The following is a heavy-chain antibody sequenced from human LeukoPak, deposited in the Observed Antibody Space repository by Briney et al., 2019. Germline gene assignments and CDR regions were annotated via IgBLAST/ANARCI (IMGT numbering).Heavy chain of an antibody. CDR2: ISGSGGST. Sequence: GGSLRLSCAASGFTFSSYAMSWVRQAPGKGLEWVSAISGSGGSTYYADSVKGRFTISRDNSKNTLYLQMNSLRAEDTAVYYCAKALQLTYYYYMDVWGKGTTVTVSS. J-gene: IGHJ6*03. CDR3: AKALQLTYYYYMDV. CDR1: GFTFSSYA. D-gene: IGHD6-13*01. V-gene: IGHV3-23*01.